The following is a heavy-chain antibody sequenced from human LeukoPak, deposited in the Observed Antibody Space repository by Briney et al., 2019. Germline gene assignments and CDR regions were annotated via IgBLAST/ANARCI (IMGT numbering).Heavy chain of an antibody. J-gene: IGHJ5*02. CDR1: GGSISGYY. D-gene: IGHD2-2*01. CDR2: IYTSGST. V-gene: IGHV4-4*07. CDR3: ARVGEVCSSTSCYNWFDP. Sequence: SETLSLTCTVSGGSISGYYWSWIRQPAGKGLEWIGRIYTSGSTNYNPSLKSRVTMSVDTSKKQFSLKLSSVTAADTAVYYCARVGEVCSSTSCYNWFDPWGQGTLVIVSS.